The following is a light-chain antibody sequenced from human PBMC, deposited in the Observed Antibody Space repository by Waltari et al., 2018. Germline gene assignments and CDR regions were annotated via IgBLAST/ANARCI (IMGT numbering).Light chain of an antibody. J-gene: IGKJ2*01. CDR1: QSISSY. V-gene: IGKV1-39*01. CDR2: AAS. CDR3: QQSYSTPYT. Sequence: IQITQSPSSLSACEGDRVTITCRASQSISSYLIWYQQKPGKAPKLLIYAASSLQSGVPSRFSGSGSGTDFTLTISSLQPEDFATYYCQQSYSTPYTFGQGTKLEIK.